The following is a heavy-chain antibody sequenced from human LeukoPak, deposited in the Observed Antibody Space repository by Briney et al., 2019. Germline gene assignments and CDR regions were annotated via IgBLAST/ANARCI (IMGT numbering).Heavy chain of an antibody. CDR1: GGSISSYY. D-gene: IGHD5-24*01. CDR3: ARQTGMATINY. CDR2: IYYSGST. J-gene: IGHJ4*02. Sequence: SETLSLTCTVSGGSISSYYWSWIRQPPGKGLEWIGYIYYSGSTNYNPSLKSRVTISVDTSKNQFSLKLSSVTAADTAVYYCARQTGMATINYWGQGTLVTVSS. V-gene: IGHV4-59*08.